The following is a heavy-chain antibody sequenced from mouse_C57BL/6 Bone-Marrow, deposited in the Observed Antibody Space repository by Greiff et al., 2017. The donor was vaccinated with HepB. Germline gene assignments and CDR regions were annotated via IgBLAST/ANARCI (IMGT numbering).Heavy chain of an antibody. CDR3: ERDGSNWGFDD. J-gene: IGHJ2*01. CDR2: SRNKAHDYTT. Sequence: EVNVVESGGGLVQSGRSLRLSCATSGFTFSDFYMEWVRQAPGKGLEWIAASRNKAHDYTTEYSASVKGRFIVSRDTSQSILYLQMNALRAEDTAIYYCERDGSNWGFDDWGQGTTLTVSS. CDR1: GFTFSDFY. D-gene: IGHD4-1*01. V-gene: IGHV7-1*01.